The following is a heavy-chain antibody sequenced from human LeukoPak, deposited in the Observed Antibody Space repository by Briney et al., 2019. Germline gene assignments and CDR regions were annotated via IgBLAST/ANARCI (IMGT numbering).Heavy chain of an antibody. V-gene: IGHV4-30-4*01. J-gene: IGHJ5*02. CDR2: MYYSRST. CDR1: GGSISSGDYY. CDR3: ARPYYYDSRIDP. Sequence: SETLSLTCTVSGGSISSGDYYWSWIRQPPGKGLEWIGYMYYSRSTYYNPSLKSRVTISVDTSKNQFPLKLSSVTAADTAVYYCARPYYYDSRIDPWGQGTLVTVSS. D-gene: IGHD3-22*01.